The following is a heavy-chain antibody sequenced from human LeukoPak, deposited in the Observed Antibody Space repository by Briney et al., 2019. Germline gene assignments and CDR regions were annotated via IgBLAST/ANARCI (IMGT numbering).Heavy chain of an antibody. V-gene: IGHV4-59*11. CDR3: ARLGSLESFFDY. D-gene: IGHD2-2*03. CDR1: GGSISSHY. Sequence: PSETLSLTCTVSGGSISSHYWSWIRQPPGKGLEWIGYIYYSGSTNYNPSLKSRVTISVDTSKNQFSLKVSSVTAADTAVYYCARLGSLESFFDYWGQGTLVTVSS. CDR2: IYYSGST. J-gene: IGHJ4*02.